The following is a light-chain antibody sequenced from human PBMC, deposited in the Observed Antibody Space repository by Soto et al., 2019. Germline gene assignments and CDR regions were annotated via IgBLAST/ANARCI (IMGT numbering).Light chain of an antibody. CDR1: QSVNAN. Sequence: EVVMTQSPATLSVSPGERATLSCRASQSVNANLAWYQQMPGQAPRLLIHGASNRATGIPARFSGSGFGTEFILTISSLQSEEFAVYYCQQYNTWLWTFGQGTKVEI. CDR3: QQYNTWLWT. CDR2: GAS. J-gene: IGKJ1*01. V-gene: IGKV3-15*01.